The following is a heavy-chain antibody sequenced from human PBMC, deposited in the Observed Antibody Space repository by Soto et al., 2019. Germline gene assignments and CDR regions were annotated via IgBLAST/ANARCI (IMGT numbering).Heavy chain of an antibody. CDR1: GSTLRTYG. CDR3: ARVTGAVADPETLGL. D-gene: IGHD6-19*01. CDR2: IWNDGSEK. J-gene: IGHJ4*02. Sequence: GGSLRLSCVASGSTLRTYGMHWVRQAPGKGLEWVAVIWNDGSEKYYAESVKGRFIISRDDSKNTLYLQMNSLRVEDTALYFCARVTGAVADPETLGLWGQGILVTVSS. V-gene: IGHV3-33*01.